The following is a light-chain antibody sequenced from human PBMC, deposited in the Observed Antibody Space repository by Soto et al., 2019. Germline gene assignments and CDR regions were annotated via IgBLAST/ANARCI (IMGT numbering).Light chain of an antibody. Sequence: IQMTQSPSSLSAPVGDRVAISCRASQAIRNTLAWYQQKPGEAPKLLIFAASNLQSGVPSRFSGSGSGTEFSLTISSLQPDDFATYFCQQYDSFSITFGQGTRLETK. CDR3: QQYDSFSIT. J-gene: IGKJ5*01. V-gene: IGKV1-17*01. CDR1: QAIRNT. CDR2: AAS.